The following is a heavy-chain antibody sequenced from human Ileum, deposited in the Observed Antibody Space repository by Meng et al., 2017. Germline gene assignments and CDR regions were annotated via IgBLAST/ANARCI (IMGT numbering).Heavy chain of an antibody. V-gene: IGHV4-4*02. CDR1: SGSIPSDTY. J-gene: IGHJ4*02. CDR2: ISHSGST. D-gene: IGHD4-23*01. Sequence: GQGLVNLWGTLSLTCAVSSGSIPSDTYGSWVRVPPGKGLEWIGQISHSGSTFHNPSLKSRVTISVDKSKSQFSLMLTSVTAADTAVYYCARHGGYYQGFWGQGTLVTVSS. CDR3: ARHGGYYQGF.